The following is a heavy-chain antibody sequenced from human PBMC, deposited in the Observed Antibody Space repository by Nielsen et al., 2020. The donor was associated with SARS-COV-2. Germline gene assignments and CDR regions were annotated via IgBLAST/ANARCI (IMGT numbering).Heavy chain of an antibody. CDR1: GFTVSSNY. CDR2: IYSGGST. Sequence: GESLKISCAAFGFTVSSNYMSWVRQAPGKGLEWVSVIYSGGSTYYADSVKGRFTISRDNSKNTLYLQMNSLRAEDTAVYYCARERAFDPWGQGTLVTVSS. V-gene: IGHV3-66*01. J-gene: IGHJ5*02. CDR3: ARERAFDP.